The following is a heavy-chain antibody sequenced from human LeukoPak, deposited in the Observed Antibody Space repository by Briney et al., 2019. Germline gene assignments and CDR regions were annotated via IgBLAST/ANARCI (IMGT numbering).Heavy chain of an antibody. J-gene: IGHJ2*01. CDR2: IGTAGDT. CDR1: GFTLSSYD. CDR3: AREATVSSSFYWYFDL. V-gene: IGHV3-13*01. Sequence: PGGSLRLSCAPPGFTLSSYDTHCVPHAIEKDLEWVSAIGTAGDTYYPGSVKGRFTISRENAKNSLYLQMNSLRAGDTAVYYCAREATVSSSFYWYFDLWGRGTLVTVSS. D-gene: IGHD6-6*01.